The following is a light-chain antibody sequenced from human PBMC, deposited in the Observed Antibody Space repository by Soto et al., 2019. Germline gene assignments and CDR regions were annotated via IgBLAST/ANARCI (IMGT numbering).Light chain of an antibody. V-gene: IGLV8-61*01. J-gene: IGLJ2*01. Sequence: QTVVTQEPSVSVSPGGTVTLTCGLSSGSVSTSYYPSWYQQTPGQAPRTLIYNTYTRSSGVPDRFSASILGDKAALTITGAQADDESDYYCVLYMGSGISGFGGGTQLTVL. CDR1: SGSVSTSYY. CDR2: NTY. CDR3: VLYMGSGISG.